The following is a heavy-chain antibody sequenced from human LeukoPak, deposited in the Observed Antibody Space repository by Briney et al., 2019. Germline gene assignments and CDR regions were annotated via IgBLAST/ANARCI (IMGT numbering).Heavy chain of an antibody. CDR3: ARGAGFVVVPAASLTDYYYGMDV. CDR2: IIPIFGTA. V-gene: IGHV1-69*01. Sequence: SVNVSCKASGGTFISYAISWVRQAPGQGLEWMGGIIPIFGTANYAQKFQGRVTITADESTSTAYMELSSLRSEDTAVYYCARGAGFVVVPAASLTDYYYGMDVWGQGTTVTVSS. D-gene: IGHD2-2*01. J-gene: IGHJ6*02. CDR1: GGTFISYA.